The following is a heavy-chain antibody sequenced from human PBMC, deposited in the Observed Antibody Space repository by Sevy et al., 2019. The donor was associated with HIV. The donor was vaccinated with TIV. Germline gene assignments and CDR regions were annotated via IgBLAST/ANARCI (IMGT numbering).Heavy chain of an antibody. D-gene: IGHD3-22*01. CDR2: IWSDGAYQ. CDR1: GFTFINYA. V-gene: IGHV3-33*01. J-gene: IGHJ4*02. Sequence: GGSLRLSCAAAGFTFINYAMHWVRQAPGKGLEWVAIIWSDGAYQYHGDSVKGRFTISRDNSKNTLYLQMNNVRVEDTAVYYCARGGYYYDNAAYYAFDSWGQGTLVTVSS. CDR3: ARGGYYYDNAAYYAFDS.